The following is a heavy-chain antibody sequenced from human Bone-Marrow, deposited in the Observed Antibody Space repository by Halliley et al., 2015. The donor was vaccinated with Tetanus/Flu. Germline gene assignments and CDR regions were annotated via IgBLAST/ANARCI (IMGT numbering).Heavy chain of an antibody. CDR2: INTGNGNP. CDR3: ARGRGKTTIGDLFAS. J-gene: IGHJ4*02. V-gene: IGHV1-3*04. Sequence: WINTGNGNPKYSEKFQGRVTITRDTSASTVYMELRSLGSEDRAVYYCARGRGKTTIGDLFASWGQGTLVTVSS. D-gene: IGHD3-3*01.